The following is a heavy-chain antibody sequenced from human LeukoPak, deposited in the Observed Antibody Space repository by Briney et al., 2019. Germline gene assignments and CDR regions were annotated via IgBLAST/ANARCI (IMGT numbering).Heavy chain of an antibody. CDR3: ARHVVVAATSARYYHYMDV. Sequence: GESLKISCKGSGYSFTSYWIGWVRQMPGKGLEWMGIIYPGDSDTRYSPSFQGQVTISADKSISTAYLQWSSLKASDTAMYYCARHVVVAATSARYYHYMDVWGKGTTVTVSS. CDR1: GYSFTSYW. J-gene: IGHJ6*03. CDR2: IYPGDSDT. V-gene: IGHV5-51*01. D-gene: IGHD2-15*01.